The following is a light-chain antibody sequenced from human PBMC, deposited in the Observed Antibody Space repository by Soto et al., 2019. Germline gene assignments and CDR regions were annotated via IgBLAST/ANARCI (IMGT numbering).Light chain of an antibody. V-gene: IGLV1-44*01. CDR3: AAWDDSVDGVL. CDR2: NND. Sequence: QAVVTQPPSASGTPGQSVTISCSGSSSNIGDNTVNWYQQLPGTAPKLLIFNNDHRSSGVPDRFSGSKSGTSASLAISGLQSEDEADYYCAAWDDSVDGVLFGGGTQLTVL. J-gene: IGLJ7*01. CDR1: SSNIGDNT.